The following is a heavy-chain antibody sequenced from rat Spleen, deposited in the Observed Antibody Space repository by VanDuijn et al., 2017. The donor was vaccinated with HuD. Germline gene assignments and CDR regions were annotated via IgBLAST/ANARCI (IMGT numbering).Heavy chain of an antibody. CDR3: ARKNYGYTSYVMDA. D-gene: IGHD1-9*01. CDR2: ISYSGST. CDR1: GYSITSNY. V-gene: IGHV3-1*01. Sequence: EVQLQESGPGLVKPSQSLSLTCSVTGYSITSNYWGWIRKFPGNKMEWIGHISYSGSTSYNPSLKSRISITKYTSKNQFFLQLNSVTTEDTATYYCARKNYGYTSYVMDAWGQGASVTVSS. J-gene: IGHJ4*01.